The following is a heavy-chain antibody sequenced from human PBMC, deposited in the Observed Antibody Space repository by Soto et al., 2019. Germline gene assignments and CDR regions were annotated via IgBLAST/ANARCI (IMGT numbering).Heavy chain of an antibody. V-gene: IGHV1-69*13. D-gene: IGHD2-15*01. CDR3: ARDSGYCSGGSCFYSYYGMDV. Sequence: SVKVSCKASGGTFSSYAISWVRQAPGQGLEWMGGIIPIFGTANYAQKFQGRVTITADESTSTAYMELSSLRSEDTAVYYCARDSGYCSGGSCFYSYYGMDVWGQGTTVTVSS. CDR2: IIPIFGTA. J-gene: IGHJ6*02. CDR1: GGTFSSYA.